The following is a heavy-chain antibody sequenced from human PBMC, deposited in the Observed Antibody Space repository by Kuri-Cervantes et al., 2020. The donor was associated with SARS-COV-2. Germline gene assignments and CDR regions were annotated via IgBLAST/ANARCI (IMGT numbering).Heavy chain of an antibody. J-gene: IGHJ4*02. V-gene: IGHV4-59*01. D-gene: IGHD5-18*01. Sequence: ESLEISCTVSGGSINNYYWSWIRQPPGKGLEWIGYIYDSANTNYNTSLRSRVTMSVDTSKNQVSLKLTSVTAADTAVYFCARVGVRSYGVLDYWGQGTLVTVSS. CDR1: GGSINNYY. CDR3: ARVGVRSYGVLDY. CDR2: IYDSANT.